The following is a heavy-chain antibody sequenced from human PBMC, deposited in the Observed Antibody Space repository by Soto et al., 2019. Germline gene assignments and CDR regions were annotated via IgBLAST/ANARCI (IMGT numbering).Heavy chain of an antibody. Sequence: GASVKVSCKASGYTFTSYYMHWVRQAPGQGLERMRIINPNNGNTSYAQKFQGRVTMTRDTSTSTAYMEMSSLRSEDTAVYYFARGFSPCSITICYWNFSPSYYYYYMDVWGKGTTVTVSS. CDR3: ARGFSPCSITICYWNFSPSYYYYYMDV. CDR1: GYTFTSYY. CDR2: INPNNGNT. V-gene: IGHV1-46*01. J-gene: IGHJ6*03. D-gene: IGHD2-2*01.